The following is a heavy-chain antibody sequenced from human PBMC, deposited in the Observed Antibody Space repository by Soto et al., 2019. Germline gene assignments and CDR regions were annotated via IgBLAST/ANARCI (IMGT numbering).Heavy chain of an antibody. V-gene: IGHV3-23*01. Sequence: PGGSLRLSCVASGFTFNKFAMSWVRQAPGKGLEWVSAIRGSGSGTYYADSVKDRFTISRDNSKNTLYLQMSSLRGEDTATYYCAKADSSGWPSTIFDYWGQGTLVTVSS. D-gene: IGHD6-19*01. CDR2: IRGSGSGT. J-gene: IGHJ4*02. CDR3: AKADSSGWPSTIFDY. CDR1: GFTFNKFA.